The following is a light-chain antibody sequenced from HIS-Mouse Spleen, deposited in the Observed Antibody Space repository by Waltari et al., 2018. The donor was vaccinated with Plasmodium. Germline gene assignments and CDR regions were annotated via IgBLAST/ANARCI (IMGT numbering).Light chain of an antibody. CDR2: KAS. Sequence: DIQMTQSPSTLSASVGVRVTITCRVSQSISSRLAWYQQKPGKAPKLLIYKASSLESGVPSRFSGSGSGTEFTLTISSLQPDDFATYYCQQYNSYSWTFGQGTKLEIK. J-gene: IGKJ1*01. CDR1: QSISSR. CDR3: QQYNSYSWT. V-gene: IGKV1-5*03.